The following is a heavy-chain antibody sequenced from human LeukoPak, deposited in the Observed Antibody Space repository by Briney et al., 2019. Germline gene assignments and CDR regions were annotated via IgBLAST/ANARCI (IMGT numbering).Heavy chain of an antibody. CDR3: AKEAVKGYFDY. D-gene: IGHD6-19*01. CDR1: RFTFSSYW. V-gene: IGHV3-7*03. CDR2: IKQDGSQK. J-gene: IGHJ4*02. Sequence: GGSLRLSCTASRFTFSSYWMNWVRQAPGKGLEWVANIKQDGSQKYYVDSVKGRFTISRDNAKNTLYLQMNSLRAEDTAVYYCAKEAVKGYFDYWGQGTLVTVSS.